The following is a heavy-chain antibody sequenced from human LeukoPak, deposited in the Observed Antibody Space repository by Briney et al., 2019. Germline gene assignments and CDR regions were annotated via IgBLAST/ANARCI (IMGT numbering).Heavy chain of an antibody. CDR2: INPHNGDT. D-gene: IGHD3-3*02. J-gene: IGHJ1*01. Sequence: GASVKVSCKASGYTFTDYYIHWVRQAPGQGLEWMGWINPHNGDTKYAQKFQGRVTLTCDTPIITAYMDLTSLTSDDTSIYYCSRELGASSISYDFQHWGQGTQVIVSS. CDR1: GYTFTDYY. CDR3: SRELGASSISYDFQH. V-gene: IGHV1-2*02.